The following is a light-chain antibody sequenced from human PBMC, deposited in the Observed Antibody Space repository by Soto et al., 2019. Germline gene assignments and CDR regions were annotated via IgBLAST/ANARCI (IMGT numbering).Light chain of an antibody. CDR2: DVT. CDR1: SSDVGGYNY. CDR3: TSYGGSNNLI. J-gene: IGLJ2*01. V-gene: IGLV2-8*01. Sequence: QSALTQPPSASGSPGQSVTISCTGTSSDVGGYNYVSWYQQHPGKAPKVLIYDVTQRPSGVPDRFSGSKSGNTASLTVSGLQTEDEADYYGTSYGGSNNLIFGGGTKLTVL.